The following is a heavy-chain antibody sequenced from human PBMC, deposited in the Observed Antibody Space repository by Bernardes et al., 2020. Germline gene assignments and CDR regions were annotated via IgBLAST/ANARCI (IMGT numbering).Heavy chain of an antibody. Sequence: GGSLRLSCAASGFTFSSYAMSWVRQAPGKGLEWVSAISGSGGSTYYADSVKGRFTISRDNSKNTLYLQMNSLRAEDTAVYYCAADYYDSSGVPSELDYWGQGTLVTVSS. CDR1: GFTFSSYA. J-gene: IGHJ4*02. CDR2: ISGSGGST. V-gene: IGHV3-23*01. D-gene: IGHD3-22*01. CDR3: AADYYDSSGVPSELDY.